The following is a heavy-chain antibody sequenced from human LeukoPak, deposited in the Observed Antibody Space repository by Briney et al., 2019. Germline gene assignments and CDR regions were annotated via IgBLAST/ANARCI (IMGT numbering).Heavy chain of an antibody. V-gene: IGHV4-59*08. D-gene: IGHD3-10*01. CDR3: ARQEVLSGSGSYLDS. CDR1: GGSISSYY. J-gene: IGHJ4*02. Sequence: SETLSLTCTVSGGSISSYYWSWIRQPPGKGLEWIGYIYYSGSTNYNPSLKSRVTISVDTSKNQFSLKLSSVTAADTAVYYCARQEVLSGSGSYLDSWGQGTLVTVSS. CDR2: IYYSGST.